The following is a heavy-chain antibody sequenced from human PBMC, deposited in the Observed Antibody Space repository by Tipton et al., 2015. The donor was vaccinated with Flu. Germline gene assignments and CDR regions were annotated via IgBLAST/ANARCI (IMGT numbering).Heavy chain of an antibody. J-gene: IGHJ4*02. CDR3: ARSSSAYDYVWGGSYYFDF. Sequence: GLVKPSETLSLTCTVSGGSISSFYWSWIRQPPGKGLEWIGYIYSSARTNYNSSLESRVTISLDTSKNQFSLKLISVTAADTAVYYCARSSSAYDYVWGGSYYFDFWGQGTLVTVSS. CDR2: IYSSART. CDR1: GGSISSFY. D-gene: IGHD3-16*01. V-gene: IGHV4-59*12.